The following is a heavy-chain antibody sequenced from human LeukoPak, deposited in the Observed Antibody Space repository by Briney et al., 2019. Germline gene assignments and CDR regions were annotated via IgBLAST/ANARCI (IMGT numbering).Heavy chain of an antibody. J-gene: IGHJ4*02. CDR2: ISTDSKTI. D-gene: IGHD3-22*01. CDR1: GFTFSSHT. Sequence: GGSLRLSCVASGFTFSSHTINWVRQAPGKGLEWVSSISTDSKTIYYTDSVKGRFTISRDNAKNSLYLQMNSLRAEDTAVYYCARDPPDYYDSSGYHYFDYWGQGTLVTVSS. CDR3: ARDPPDYYDSSGYHYFDY. V-gene: IGHV3-48*04.